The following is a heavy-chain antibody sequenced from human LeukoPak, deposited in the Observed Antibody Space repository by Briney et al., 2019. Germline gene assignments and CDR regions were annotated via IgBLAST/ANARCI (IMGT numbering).Heavy chain of an antibody. CDR3: AKAGPYDSYIQSPLNPKYYFDY. D-gene: IGHD3-22*01. CDR2: IYSGGST. V-gene: IGHV3-23*03. Sequence: PGGSLRLSCAASGFSFSSYWMTWLRQAPGKGLEWVSVIYSGGSTYYADSVKGRFTISRDNSKNTLYLQMNSLRAEDTAVYYCAKAGPYDSYIQSPLNPKYYFDYWGQGTLVTVSS. J-gene: IGHJ4*02. CDR1: GFSFSSYW.